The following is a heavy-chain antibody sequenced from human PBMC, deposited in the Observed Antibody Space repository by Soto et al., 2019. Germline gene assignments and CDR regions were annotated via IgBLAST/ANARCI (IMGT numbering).Heavy chain of an antibody. Sequence: GGSLRLSCAASGFTFSTYGMHWVRQAPGKGLEWVAVIASDGGDKKYIDSVKGRFTIYRDSVKNTAYLEMKSLRVDDTAVYYCARGRGLVRQLYNSYYGVALWGQGTTVTVSS. CDR2: IASDGGDK. D-gene: IGHD3-10*01. CDR3: ARGRGLVRQLYNSYYGVAL. CDR1: GFTFSTYG. J-gene: IGHJ6*02. V-gene: IGHV3-30*03.